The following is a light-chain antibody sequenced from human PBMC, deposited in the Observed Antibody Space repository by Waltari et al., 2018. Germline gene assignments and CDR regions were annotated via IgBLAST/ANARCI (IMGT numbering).Light chain of an antibody. CDR1: QSISKY. Sequence: EIMLTQSPGTLSLSPGERVTLPCRASQSISKYLAWYQQKPGQAPRLLIYEASIRATGIPDRFSGSGYGTDFSLTISRLEPEDYAVYYCQKYGSLPATFGRGTKVEIK. CDR3: QKYGSLPAT. CDR2: EAS. V-gene: IGKV3-20*01. J-gene: IGKJ1*01.